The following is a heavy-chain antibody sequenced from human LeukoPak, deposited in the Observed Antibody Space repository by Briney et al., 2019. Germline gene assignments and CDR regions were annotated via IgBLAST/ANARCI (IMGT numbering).Heavy chain of an antibody. V-gene: IGHV3-30*02. CDR3: ARSTWSTDAFDI. D-gene: IGHD1-1*01. CDR2: IRYDGSNK. CDR1: GFTFSSYG. Sequence: GGSLRLSCAASGFTFSSYGMHWVRQAPGKGLEGVAFIRYDGSNKYYADSVKGRFTISRDNAKNSLYLQMDSLRAEDTAVYYCARSTWSTDAFDIWGQGTMVTVSS. J-gene: IGHJ3*02.